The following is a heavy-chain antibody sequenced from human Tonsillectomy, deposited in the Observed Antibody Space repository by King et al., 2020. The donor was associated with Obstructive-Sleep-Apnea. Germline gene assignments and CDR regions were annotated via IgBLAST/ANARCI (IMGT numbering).Heavy chain of an antibody. CDR2: LSYDGSNK. V-gene: IGHV3-30*04. CDR1: GFTFSSYT. D-gene: IGHD3-10*01. CDR3: ARDGDRFYYYGMDV. Sequence: HVQLVESGGGVVQPGRSLRLSCAASGFTFSSYTMHWVRQAPGKGLEWVAFLSYDGSNKYYADSVKGRFTISRNNSKNTLSLEMNSLRAEDTAVYYCARDGDRFYYYGMDVWGQGTTVTVSS. J-gene: IGHJ6*02.